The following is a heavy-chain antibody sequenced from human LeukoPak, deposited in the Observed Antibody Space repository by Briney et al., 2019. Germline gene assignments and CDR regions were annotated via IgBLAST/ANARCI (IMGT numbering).Heavy chain of an antibody. D-gene: IGHD1-26*01. CDR2: INPSGGST. CDR3: ATDPLSGVGATRHDY. Sequence: ASVKVSCKASGYTFTSYYMHWVRQAPGQGLEWMGIINPSGGSTSYAQKFQGRVTITADTSTDTAYMELSSLRSEDTAVYYCATDPLSGVGATRHDYWGQGTLVTVSS. CDR1: GYTFTSYY. J-gene: IGHJ4*02. V-gene: IGHV1-46*01.